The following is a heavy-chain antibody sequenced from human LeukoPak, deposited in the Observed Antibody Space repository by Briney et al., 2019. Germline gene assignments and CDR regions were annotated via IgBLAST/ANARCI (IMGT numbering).Heavy chain of an antibody. CDR2: IWYDGSNK. J-gene: IGHJ6*03. CDR1: GFTSSSYG. CDR3: AGSGDYYYYYYMDV. V-gene: IGHV3-33*01. Sequence: LGGSLRLSCAASGFTSSSYGMHWVRQAPGKGLEWVAVIWYDGSNKYYADSVKGRFTISRDNSKNTLYLQMNSLRAEDTAVYYCAGSGDYYYYYYMDVWGKGTTVTVSS.